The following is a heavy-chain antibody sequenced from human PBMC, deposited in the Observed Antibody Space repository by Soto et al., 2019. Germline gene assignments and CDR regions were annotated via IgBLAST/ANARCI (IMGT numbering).Heavy chain of an antibody. V-gene: IGHV5-10-1*01. D-gene: IGHD3-3*01. Sequence: GESQNSSCKGSGYRFTSYCMSWVRQMTGKGLEWMGRIDPSDSYTNYSPSFQGHVTISADKSISTAYLQWSSLKASDTAMYYCARHNAYYDFWSGNSYYYGMDVWGQGTTVTVSS. J-gene: IGHJ6*02. CDR2: IDPSDSYT. CDR1: GYRFTSYC. CDR3: ARHNAYYDFWSGNSYYYGMDV.